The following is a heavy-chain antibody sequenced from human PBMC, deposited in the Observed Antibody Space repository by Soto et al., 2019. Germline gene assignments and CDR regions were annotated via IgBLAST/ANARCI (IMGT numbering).Heavy chain of an antibody. J-gene: IGHJ4*02. V-gene: IGHV4-59*01. Sequence: SETLSLTCTVSGGSISSYYWSWIRQPPGKGLEWIGYIYYSGSTNYNPSLKSRVTISVDTSKNQFSLKLSSVTAAGTAVYYCARYSSGYPFDYWGQGTLVTVSS. CDR2: IYYSGST. CDR1: GGSISSYY. D-gene: IGHD3-22*01. CDR3: ARYSSGYPFDY.